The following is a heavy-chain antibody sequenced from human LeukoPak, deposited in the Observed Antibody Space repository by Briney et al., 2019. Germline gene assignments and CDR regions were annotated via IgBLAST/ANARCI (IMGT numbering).Heavy chain of an antibody. D-gene: IGHD3-16*02. Sequence: PGGSLRLSCAASGFTFSSYSMNWVRQAPGKGLEWVSSISSSSSYIYYADSVKGRFTISRDNAKNSVYLQMNSLRAEDTAVYYCAREKRLSWYAFDIWGQGTMVTVSS. CDR2: ISSSSSYI. J-gene: IGHJ3*02. CDR1: GFTFSSYS. V-gene: IGHV3-21*04. CDR3: AREKRLSWYAFDI.